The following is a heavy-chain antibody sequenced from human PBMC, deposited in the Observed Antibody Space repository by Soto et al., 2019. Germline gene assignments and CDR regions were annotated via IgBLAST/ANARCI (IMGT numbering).Heavy chain of an antibody. CDR1: GFTFSSYG. J-gene: IGHJ6*03. CDR2: IWYDGSNK. V-gene: IGHV3-33*01. Sequence: GWSLRLSCAASGFTFSSYGMHWVRQAPGKGLEWVEFIWYDGSNKYYADSVKGRFTISRDNSKNTLYLQMTSLRAEDTAVYYCARGLVILYYYYMDVWGKGTTGTVSS. CDR3: ARGLVILYYYYMDV. D-gene: IGHD3-22*01.